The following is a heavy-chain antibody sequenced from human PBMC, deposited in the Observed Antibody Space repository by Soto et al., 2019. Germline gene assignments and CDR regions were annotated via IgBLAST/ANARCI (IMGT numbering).Heavy chain of an antibody. J-gene: IGHJ5*02. Sequence: EVQLVESGGGLVKPGGSLRLSCAASGFTFSSYSMNWVRQAPGKGLEWVSSISSSSSYIYYADSVKGRFTISRDNAKNSLYLQMNSLRAEDTAVYYYARDSLPYYDFWSGYYTGGNWFDPWGQGTLVTVSS. CDR1: GFTFSSYS. D-gene: IGHD3-3*01. CDR2: ISSSSSYI. V-gene: IGHV3-21*01. CDR3: ARDSLPYYDFWSGYYTGGNWFDP.